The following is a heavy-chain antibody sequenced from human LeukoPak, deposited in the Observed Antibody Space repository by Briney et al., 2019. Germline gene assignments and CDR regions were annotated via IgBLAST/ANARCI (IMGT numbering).Heavy chain of an antibody. D-gene: IGHD3-10*01. CDR3: TTDTFGARDS. CDR1: GYTFSRYW. Sequence: GGSLRLSCAASGYTFSRYWMHWVRQGPGKGLVWVSRINEDGSSTSYAESVRGRFTISRDNAKNTSYLQMNSPRAEDAAVYYCTTDTFGARDSWGQGTLVTVSS. V-gene: IGHV3-74*01. J-gene: IGHJ4*02. CDR2: INEDGSST.